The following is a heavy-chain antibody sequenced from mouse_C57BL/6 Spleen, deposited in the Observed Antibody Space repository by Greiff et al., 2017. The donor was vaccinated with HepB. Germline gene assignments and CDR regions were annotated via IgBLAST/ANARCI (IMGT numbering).Heavy chain of an antibody. Sequence: QVQLQQPGAELVKPGASVKLSCKASGYTFTSYWMHWVKQRPGQGLEWIGMIHPNSGSTNYNEKFKSKATLTVDKSSSTAYMQLSSLTSEDSAVYYCARRNFIYDGYYYFDYWGQGTTLTVSS. CDR1: GYTFTSYW. V-gene: IGHV1-64*01. J-gene: IGHJ2*01. D-gene: IGHD2-3*01. CDR2: IHPNSGST. CDR3: ARRNFIYDGYYYFDY.